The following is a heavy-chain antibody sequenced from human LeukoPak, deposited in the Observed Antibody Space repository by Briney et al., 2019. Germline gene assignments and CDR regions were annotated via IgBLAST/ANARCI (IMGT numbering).Heavy chain of an antibody. J-gene: IGHJ4*02. CDR2: IYSGGDT. V-gene: IGHV3-53*01. D-gene: IGHD5-12*01. CDR3: ARASGYSGFDPFDY. CDR1: GFTVGSNY. Sequence: GGSLRLSCAASGFTVGSNYMAWVRQAPGKGLEWVSIIYSGGDTYYADSVRGRFTISRDNSKNTLYLQMNRLRAEDTAVYYCARASGYSGFDPFDYWGQGTLVTVSS.